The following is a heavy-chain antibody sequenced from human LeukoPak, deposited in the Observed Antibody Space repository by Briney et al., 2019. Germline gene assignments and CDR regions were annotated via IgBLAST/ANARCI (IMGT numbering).Heavy chain of an antibody. V-gene: IGHV3-7*01. CDR2: IKQDGREK. J-gene: IGHJ4*02. Sequence: PGGSLRLSCAASGFTFSSYWMRWVRQAPGKGLEWVANIKQDGREKNYLDSVKGRFSISRDNAKNSLYLQMNSLRAEDTAVFYCAKVRWDNSGWYYLDYWGQGTLVTVSS. CDR3: AKVRWDNSGWYYLDY. D-gene: IGHD6-19*01. CDR1: GFTFSSYW.